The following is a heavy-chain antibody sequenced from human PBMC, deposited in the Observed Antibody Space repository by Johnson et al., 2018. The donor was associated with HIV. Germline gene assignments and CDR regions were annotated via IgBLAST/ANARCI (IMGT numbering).Heavy chain of an antibody. V-gene: IGHV3-9*01. J-gene: IGHJ3*02. CDR3: ARVTHIQLWANDAFDI. CDR2: ISWNSGSI. D-gene: IGHD5-18*01. CDR1: GFTFDDYA. Sequence: VQLVESGGGLVQPGRSLRLSCAASGFTFDDYAMHWVRQAPGKGLEWVSGISWNSGSIGYADSVKGRFTISRDNAKNSLYLQMNSLRAEDTAVYYCARVTHIQLWANDAFDIWGQGTMVTVSS.